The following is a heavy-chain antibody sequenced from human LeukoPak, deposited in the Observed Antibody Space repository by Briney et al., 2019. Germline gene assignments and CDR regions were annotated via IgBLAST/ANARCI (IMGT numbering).Heavy chain of an antibody. Sequence: SETLSLTCTVSGGSISSSSYYWGWIRQPPGKGLEWIGSIYYSGSTYYNPSLKSRVTISVDTSKNQFSLKLSSVTAADTAVYYCARVGAPQMNYYDSSGYWCYFDYWGQGTLVTVSS. CDR3: ARVGAPQMNYYDSSGYWCYFDY. J-gene: IGHJ4*02. CDR2: IYYSGST. CDR1: GGSISSSSYY. D-gene: IGHD3-22*01. V-gene: IGHV4-39*01.